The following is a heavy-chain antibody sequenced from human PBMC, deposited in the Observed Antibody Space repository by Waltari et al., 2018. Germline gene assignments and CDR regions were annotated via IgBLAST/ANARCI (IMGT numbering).Heavy chain of an antibody. CDR2: IKTNTRNP. J-gene: IGHJ3*01. D-gene: IGHD6-19*01. CDR3: AREGAVGGAIDG. CDR1: GYTFTSSA. Sequence: QVQLVQSGSELKKPGASVKVSCKASGYTFTSSAMNWVRQAPGQGLEWMGWIKTNTRNPTYGEGLTGRCVYSWEHSVSTAYLQDCSLKAEDTAVEYCAREGAVGGAIDGGGEGTMVTVS. V-gene: IGHV7-4-1*01.